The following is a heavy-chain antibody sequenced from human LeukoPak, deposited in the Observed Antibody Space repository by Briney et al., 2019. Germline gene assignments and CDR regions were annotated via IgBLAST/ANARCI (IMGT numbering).Heavy chain of an antibody. D-gene: IGHD1-26*01. J-gene: IGHJ4*02. Sequence: SEALSLTCTDSSGSVSGYYWTWIRQPPGKGLEWIRNIFYSGSTNYNPSLKSRVTISLDTSKKQFPLNLTSVTAADTAVYYCAKQSYGGAYYFFGYWGQGTLVAVSS. CDR3: AKQSYGGAYYFFGY. CDR2: IFYSGST. V-gene: IGHV4-59*08. CDR1: SGSVSGYY.